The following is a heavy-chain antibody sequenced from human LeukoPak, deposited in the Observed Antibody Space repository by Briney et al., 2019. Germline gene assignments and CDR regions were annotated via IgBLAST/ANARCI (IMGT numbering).Heavy chain of an antibody. D-gene: IGHD3-9*01. CDR2: INPNSGNT. CDR1: GYTVTSYD. Sequence: ASVKVSYKPFGYTVTSYDIISVTQATGLRLEWMGGINPNSGNTGYAQKFHGRVSMTSNTSNNTAYIELSRLRSEDTAVYYCARRSFDWLLSRWCDSWGQGTLVTVSS. V-gene: IGHV1-8*01. J-gene: IGHJ5*01. CDR3: ARRSFDWLLSRWCDS.